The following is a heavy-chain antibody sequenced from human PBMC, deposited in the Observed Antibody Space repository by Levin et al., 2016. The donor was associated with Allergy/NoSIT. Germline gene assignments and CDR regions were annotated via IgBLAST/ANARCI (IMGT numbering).Heavy chain of an antibody. D-gene: IGHD5-18*01. Sequence: VRQAPGKGLEWVAFISYDGSTQYYADSVKGRFTISRDNSNNTLYVQMNSLRPKDTAVYYCARDRPSPSGYSYGHGGIDVWGQGTTVTVSS. V-gene: IGHV3-30-3*01. CDR3: ARDRPSPSGYSYGHGGIDV. J-gene: IGHJ6*02. CDR2: ISYDGSTQ.